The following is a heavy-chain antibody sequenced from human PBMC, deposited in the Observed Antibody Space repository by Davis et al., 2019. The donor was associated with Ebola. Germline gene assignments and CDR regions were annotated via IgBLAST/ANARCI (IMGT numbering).Heavy chain of an antibody. J-gene: IGHJ4*02. D-gene: IGHD3-22*01. V-gene: IGHV3-74*01. Sequence: PGGSLRLSCAASGFTFSTYWMHWVRQLPGKGLVWVSRINTDGDNTSYADSVEGRFTVPRDNAKNTLYLQMNSLRAEDTGIYYCVKDTGRGQYYSDNNVRGSSDYWGQGTLVTVSS. CDR2: INTDGDNT. CDR1: GFTFSTYW. CDR3: VKDTGRGQYYSDNNVRGSSDY.